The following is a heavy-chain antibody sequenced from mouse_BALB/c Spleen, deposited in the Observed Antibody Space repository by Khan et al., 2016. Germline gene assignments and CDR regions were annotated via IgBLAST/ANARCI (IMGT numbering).Heavy chain of an antibody. CDR2: IYPGDGDT. D-gene: IGHD2-2*01. J-gene: IGHJ2*01. Sequence: QVQLKQSGAELARPGASVKLSCKASGYTFTSYWMQWVNQRPGQGLEWIGAIYPGDGDTRYTQKFKGKATLTADKSSSTAYMQLSSLASEDSAVYYCARRGYGYHFDYWGQGTTLTVSS. CDR1: GYTFTSYW. V-gene: IGHV1-87*01. CDR3: ARRGYGYHFDY.